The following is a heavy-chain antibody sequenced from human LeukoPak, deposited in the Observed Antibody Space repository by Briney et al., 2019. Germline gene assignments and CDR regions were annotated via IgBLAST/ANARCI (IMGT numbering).Heavy chain of an antibody. CDR3: ARTHNYYDSSGYSSGKYSDY. D-gene: IGHD3-22*01. J-gene: IGHJ4*02. Sequence: NLGGSLRLSCVASGFTPTAYYMSWIPQAPGKGLEWVTYISSSGSTIYYANSVKGRFTISRDNAKNSPYLQMNSLRAEDTAVYYCARTHNYYDSSGYSSGKYSDYWGQGTLVTVSS. V-gene: IGHV3-11*04. CDR2: ISSSGSTI. CDR1: GFTPTAYY.